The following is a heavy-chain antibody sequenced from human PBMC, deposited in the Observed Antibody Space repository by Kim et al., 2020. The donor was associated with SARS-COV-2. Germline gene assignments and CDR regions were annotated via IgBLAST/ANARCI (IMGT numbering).Heavy chain of an antibody. CDR1: GFTFTTYA. D-gene: IGHD2-8*01. CDR2: ISGSGGNA. Sequence: GGSLRLSCAASGFTFTTYAMSWVRQAPGKGLEWVSTISGSGGNAFSPDSVKGRFTISRDNSKNTLYLQVISLRAEDTAVYYCAKGSCLTGVCYFDYWGQGTLVTVSS. CDR3: AKGSCLTGVCYFDY. J-gene: IGHJ4*02. V-gene: IGHV3-23*01.